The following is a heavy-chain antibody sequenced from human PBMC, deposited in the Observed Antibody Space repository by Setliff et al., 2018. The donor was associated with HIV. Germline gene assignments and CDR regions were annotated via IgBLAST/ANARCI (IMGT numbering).Heavy chain of an antibody. D-gene: IGHD7-27*01. J-gene: IGHJ4*02. Sequence: PGGSLRLSCAASGFTFSTAWMSWVRQTPGKGLEWVGRIKSKTDGGARDYAAPVKGRFTISGDDSKNTLYLQMNSLRAEDTAVYYCARDPENWGWGGGEKVFDYWGQGTLVTVSS. CDR1: GFTFSTAW. V-gene: IGHV3-15*01. CDR3: ARDPENWGWGGGEKVFDY. CDR2: IKSKTDGGAR.